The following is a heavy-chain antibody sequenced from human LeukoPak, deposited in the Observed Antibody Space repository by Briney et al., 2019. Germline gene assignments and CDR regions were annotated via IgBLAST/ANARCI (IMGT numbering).Heavy chain of an antibody. Sequence: GGSLRLSCAASGFTFSSYSMNWVRQAPGKGLEWVSSISSSSSYIYYADSVKGRFTISRDNAKNSLYLQMNSLRAEDTAVYYCASARFGEGGYYFDYWGQGALVTVSS. V-gene: IGHV3-21*01. CDR3: ASARFGEGGYYFDY. D-gene: IGHD3-10*01. J-gene: IGHJ4*02. CDR1: GFTFSSYS. CDR2: ISSSSSYI.